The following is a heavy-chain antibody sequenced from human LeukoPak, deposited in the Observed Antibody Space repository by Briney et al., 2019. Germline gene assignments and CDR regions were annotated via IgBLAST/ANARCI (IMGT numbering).Heavy chain of an antibody. D-gene: IGHD6-13*01. CDR1: GYTFTSYV. J-gene: IGHJ4*02. CDR3: ARDQGSLTRSWYTGY. CDR2: INPYSGDT. V-gene: IGHV1-2*06. Sequence: VASVKVSCKASGYTFTSYVISWVRQAPGQRLEWMGRINPYSGDTNFAQKFQGRVSMTRDTPITTAYMDLSSLTPDDTAVYFCARDQGSLTRSWYTGYWGQGTQVTVSS.